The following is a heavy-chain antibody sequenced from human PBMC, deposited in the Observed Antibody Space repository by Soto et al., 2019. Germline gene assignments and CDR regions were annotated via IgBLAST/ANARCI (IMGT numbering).Heavy chain of an antibody. D-gene: IGHD3-3*01. CDR3: ARGSEPRFYDFWGGPPSNSGMDA. CDR2: INPSGGST. Sequence: ASVKVSCKASGYTFTSYYMHWVRQAPGQGLEWMGIINPSGGSTSYAQKFQGRVTMTRDTSTSTVYMELSSLRSEDTAVYYCARGSEPRFYDFWGGPPSNSGMDAWGQGTRVTVS. CDR1: GYTFTSYY. V-gene: IGHV1-46*01. J-gene: IGHJ6*02.